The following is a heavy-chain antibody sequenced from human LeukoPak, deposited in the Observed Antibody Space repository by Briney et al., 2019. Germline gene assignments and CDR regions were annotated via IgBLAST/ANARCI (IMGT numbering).Heavy chain of an antibody. CDR2: INPSGGST. V-gene: IGHV1-69*11. J-gene: IGHJ5*02. D-gene: IGHD2-15*01. CDR1: GGTFSSYA. CDR3: ARDGDCSGGSCYETNWFDP. Sequence: SVKVSCKASGGTFSSYAISWVRQAPGQGLEWMGIINPSGGSTSYAQKFQGRVTITADESTSTAYMELSSLRSEDTAVYYCARDGDCSGGSCYETNWFDPWGQGTLVTVSS.